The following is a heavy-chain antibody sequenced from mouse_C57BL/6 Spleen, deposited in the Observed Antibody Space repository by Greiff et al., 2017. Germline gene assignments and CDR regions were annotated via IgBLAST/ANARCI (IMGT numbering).Heavy chain of an antibody. J-gene: IGHJ2*01. D-gene: IGHD4-1*01. Sequence: QVQLQQPGAELVMPGASVKLSCKASGYTFTSYWMHWVKQRPGQGLEWIGEIDPTDSYTNYNQKFQGKSTLTVDKSSSTAYMQLSSLTSEDSAVYYCSRTGTLYYFDDWGQGTTLTVSS. V-gene: IGHV1-69*01. CDR1: GYTFTSYW. CDR3: SRTGTLYYFDD. CDR2: IDPTDSYT.